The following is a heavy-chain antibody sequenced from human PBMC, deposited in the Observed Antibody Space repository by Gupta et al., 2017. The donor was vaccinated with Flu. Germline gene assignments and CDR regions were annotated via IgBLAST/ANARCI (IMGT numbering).Heavy chain of an antibody. CDR2: IGGSDGST. J-gene: IGHJ4*02. CDR1: GFTFRSYA. Sequence: EVQLLESGGGLVQPGGSLRLSCAASGFTFRSYAMSWVRQAPGKGLEWVATIGGSDGSTYYAGSVKGRFTISRDNGKNMLLLQLNRLRAEDTAIYYCAKEVQLWFIRYSFENWGQGTLVTVSS. D-gene: IGHD5-18*01. V-gene: IGHV3-23*01. CDR3: AKEVQLWFIRYSFEN.